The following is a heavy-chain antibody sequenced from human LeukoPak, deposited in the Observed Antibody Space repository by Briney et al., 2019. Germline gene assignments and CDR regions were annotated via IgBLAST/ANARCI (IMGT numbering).Heavy chain of an antibody. Sequence: GASVTVSCKASGYTFTNYYIHWVRQAPGQGLEWMGITDPIGGSTNYAQKFQGRVTMTRDTSTSTVYMELSSLRSEDSAVYYCARWTTTYLDYWGQGTLVTVSS. CDR1: GYTFTNYY. D-gene: IGHD4-11*01. CDR3: ARWTTTYLDY. V-gene: IGHV1-46*01. J-gene: IGHJ4*02. CDR2: TDPIGGST.